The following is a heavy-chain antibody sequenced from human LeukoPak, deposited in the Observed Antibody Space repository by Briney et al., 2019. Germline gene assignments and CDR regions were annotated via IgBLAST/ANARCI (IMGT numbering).Heavy chain of an antibody. CDR2: IRSKAYGGTT. Sequence: PGGSLRLSCAASGFTFSSYAMSWVRQAPGKGLEWVGFIRSKAYGGTTEYAASVKGRFTISRDDSKSIAYLQMNSLKTEDTAVYYCTTEAGIAARTPDAFDIWGQGTMVTVSS. J-gene: IGHJ3*02. V-gene: IGHV3-49*04. CDR3: TTEAGIAARTPDAFDI. CDR1: GFTFSSYA. D-gene: IGHD6-6*01.